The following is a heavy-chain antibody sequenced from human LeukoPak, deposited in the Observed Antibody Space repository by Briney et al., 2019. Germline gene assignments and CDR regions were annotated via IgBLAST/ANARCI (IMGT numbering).Heavy chain of an antibody. J-gene: IGHJ4*02. CDR3: AKASYDSSGYYDY. CDR1: GFTFDDYA. V-gene: IGHV3-9*01. D-gene: IGHD3-22*01. Sequence: GGSLRLSCAASGFTFDDYAMHWVRQVPGKGLEWVSGISWNSGYIGYADSVKGRFTISRDNAKNSLYLQMNSLRAEDTALYYCAKASYDSSGYYDYWGQGTLVTVSS. CDR2: ISWNSGYI.